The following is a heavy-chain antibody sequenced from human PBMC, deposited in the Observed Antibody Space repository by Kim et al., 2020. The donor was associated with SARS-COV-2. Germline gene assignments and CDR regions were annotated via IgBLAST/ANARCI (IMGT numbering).Heavy chain of an antibody. CDR3: ARAQHHYGSNSAFDY. J-gene: IGHJ4*02. Sequence: GGSLRLSCAASGYTVNNFWMHWVRQAPGKGLVWVSRITGDGSRILYADSVKGRFTISRDNSKNTLYLQMNSLRAEDTAVYYCARAQHHYGSNSAFDYWGQGSLVTVSS. CDR1: GYTVNNFW. V-gene: IGHV3-74*01. D-gene: IGHD6-13*01. CDR2: ITGDGSRI.